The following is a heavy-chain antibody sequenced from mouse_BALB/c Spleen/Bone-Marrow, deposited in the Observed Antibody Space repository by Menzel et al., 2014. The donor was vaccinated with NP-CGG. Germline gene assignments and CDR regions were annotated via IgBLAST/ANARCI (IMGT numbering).Heavy chain of an antibody. CDR1: GFTFSSYT. CDR2: ISNSGGSI. Sequence: EVNVVESGGGLVQPGGSLKLSCAASGFTFSSYTMSWVRQTPEKRLEWVAYISNSGGSIYYPDTVKGRFTISRDNAKNTLYLQMSSLKSEDTAMYYCARLPFDYWGQGTTLTVSS. V-gene: IGHV5-12-2*01. CDR3: ARLPFDY. J-gene: IGHJ2*01.